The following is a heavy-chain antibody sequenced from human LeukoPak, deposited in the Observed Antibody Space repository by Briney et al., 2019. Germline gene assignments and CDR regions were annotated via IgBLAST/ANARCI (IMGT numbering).Heavy chain of an antibody. V-gene: IGHV4-39*01. CDR2: IYYSGST. D-gene: IGHD6-13*01. CDR3: ARCVQQLPDY. Sequence: SETLSLTCTVSGGSISSSSYYWGWIRQPPGKGLEGIGSIYYSGSTYYNPSLKSRVTISVDTSKNQFSLKLSSVTAADTAVYYCARCVQQLPDYWGQGTLVTVSS. J-gene: IGHJ4*02. CDR1: GGSISSSSYY.